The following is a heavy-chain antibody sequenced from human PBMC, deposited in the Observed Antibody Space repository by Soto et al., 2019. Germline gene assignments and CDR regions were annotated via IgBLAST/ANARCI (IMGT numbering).Heavy chain of an antibody. CDR3: TVWGSGNDFGAA. CDR2: SKNKADSYTT. J-gene: IGHJ4*02. V-gene: IGHV3-72*01. Sequence: EVQLVESGGGLVQPGGTLRLSCAASGCTFSEHYMDWVRQARGKGMEWVGRSKNKADSYTTEYAASVKGRFTISRDGSKNSLFLQMNSLKTEDTAVYYCTVWGSGNDFGAAWGQGILVTVSS. D-gene: IGHD3-10*01. CDR1: GCTFSEHY.